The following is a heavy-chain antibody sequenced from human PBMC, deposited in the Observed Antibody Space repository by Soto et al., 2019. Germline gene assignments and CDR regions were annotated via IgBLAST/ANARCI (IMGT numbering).Heavy chain of an antibody. J-gene: IGHJ4*02. CDR2: ISGSGGST. Sequence: EVQLLESGGGLVQPGGSLRLSCAAAGFTFSSYAMSWVRQAPGKGLEWVSAISGSGGSTYYSDSVTGRFTISRDTSKNTLYLQMNSLGAEDTAVYYCTKGASGKMVYALRWGLVDYLVQGTMVIVPS. CDR3: TKGASGKMVYALRWGLVDY. CDR1: GFTFSSYA. V-gene: IGHV3-23*01. D-gene: IGHD2-8*01.